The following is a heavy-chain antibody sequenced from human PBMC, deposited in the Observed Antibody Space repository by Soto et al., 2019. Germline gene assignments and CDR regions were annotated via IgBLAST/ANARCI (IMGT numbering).Heavy chain of an antibody. V-gene: IGHV4-59*01. CDR1: VGSISSYY. Sequence: QVQLQESGPGLVKPSEPLSLTCTVSVGSISSYYWSWIRQPPGKGLECIGYIYYSGGTNYNPSLKSRVTISVDTSKNQFSLKLSSVTAADTAVYYCARDLQYQLLGVCGQGTLVTVSS. D-gene: IGHD2-2*01. J-gene: IGHJ4*02. CDR3: ARDLQYQLLGV. CDR2: IYYSGGT.